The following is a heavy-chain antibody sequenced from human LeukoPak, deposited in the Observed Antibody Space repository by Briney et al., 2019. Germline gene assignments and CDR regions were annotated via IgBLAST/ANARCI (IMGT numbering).Heavy chain of an antibody. Sequence: GESLKISWEGSGYSFSNYWISWVRQMPGKGLEWMGTIDPGDSYTNYSPSFQGHVTISADKSISTAYLQWSSLKASDTAMYYCARHSGRDSFDYWGQGTLVTVSS. CDR3: ARHSGRDSFDY. CDR2: IDPGDSYT. J-gene: IGHJ4*02. CDR1: GYSFSNYW. D-gene: IGHD2-21*01. V-gene: IGHV5-10-1*01.